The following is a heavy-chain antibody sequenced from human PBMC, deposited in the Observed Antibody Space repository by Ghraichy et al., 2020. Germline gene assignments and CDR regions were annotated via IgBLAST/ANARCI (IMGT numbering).Heavy chain of an antibody. D-gene: IGHD5-24*01. Sequence: GGSLRLSCAASGFTFSSYAMHWVRQAPGKGLEWVAVISYDGRNKYYADSVKGRFTISRDNSKNTLYLQMNSLRTEDTGVYYCAREGRRWLESASDYWGQGTLVTVSS. CDR3: AREGRRWLESASDY. J-gene: IGHJ4*02. CDR1: GFTFSSYA. V-gene: IGHV3-30*04. CDR2: ISYDGRNK.